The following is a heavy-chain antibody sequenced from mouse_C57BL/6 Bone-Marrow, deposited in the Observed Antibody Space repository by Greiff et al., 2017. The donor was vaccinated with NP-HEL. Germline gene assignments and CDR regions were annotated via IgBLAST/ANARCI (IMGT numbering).Heavy chain of an antibody. Sequence: VQLQQSGAELVRPGASVKLSCTASGFNIKDDYMHWVKQRPEQGLEWIGWIDPENGDTEYASKFQGKATITADTSSNTAYLQLSSLTSEDTAVYYCTTGGSSSYYYAMDYWGQGTSVTVSS. CDR3: TTGGSSSYYYAMDY. CDR1: GFNIKDDY. CDR2: IDPENGDT. D-gene: IGHD1-1*01. J-gene: IGHJ4*01. V-gene: IGHV14-4*01.